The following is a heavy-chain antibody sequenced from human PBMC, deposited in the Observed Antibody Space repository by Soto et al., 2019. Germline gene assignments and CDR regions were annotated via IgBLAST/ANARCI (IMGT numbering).Heavy chain of an antibody. D-gene: IGHD5-12*01. CDR1: GFTFSNSA. J-gene: IGHJ4*02. V-gene: IGHV3-30-3*01. Sequence: QVPVVESGGGVVQPGRSLRLSCAASGFTFSNSAMHWVRQAPGKELEWVTVISYDGSNKYYADSVKGRFTISRDNSKNTLYLQMNSLRAEDTAVYYCAREIVATIGFDHWGQGTLVTVSS. CDR3: AREIVATIGFDH. CDR2: ISYDGSNK.